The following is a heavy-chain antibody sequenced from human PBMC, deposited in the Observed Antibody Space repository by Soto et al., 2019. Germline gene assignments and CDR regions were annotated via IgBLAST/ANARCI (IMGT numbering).Heavy chain of an antibody. D-gene: IGHD2-21*02. CDR1: GYTFTDYF. Sequence: QAQLVQSGAEVKKSGASVKVSCKASGYTFTDYFVHWVRQAPRHGPEWMGWPKPKSGATKYAPRFQGRVTMTRDTSISTAYLEVSGLKFDDMAVYYYAKASDDYTMDVWGQGTPVTVSS. CDR3: AKASDDYTMDV. CDR2: PKPKSGAT. J-gene: IGHJ6*02. V-gene: IGHV1-2*02.